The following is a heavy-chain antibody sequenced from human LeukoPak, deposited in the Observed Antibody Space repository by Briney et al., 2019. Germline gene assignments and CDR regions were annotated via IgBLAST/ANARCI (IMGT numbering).Heavy chain of an antibody. CDR1: GGSISSYY. Sequence: KPSETLSLTCTVSGGSISSYYWSWIRQPAGKGLEWIGRIYTSGSTNYNPSLKSRVTMSADTSKNQFSLKLSSVTAADTAVYYCARGRYCSGGSCYGAGRFNAFDIWGQGTMVTVSS. CDR2: IYTSGST. V-gene: IGHV4-4*07. J-gene: IGHJ3*02. D-gene: IGHD2-15*01. CDR3: ARGRYCSGGSCYGAGRFNAFDI.